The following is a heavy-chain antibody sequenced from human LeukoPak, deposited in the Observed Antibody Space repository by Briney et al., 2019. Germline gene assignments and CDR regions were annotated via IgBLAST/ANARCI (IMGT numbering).Heavy chain of an antibody. CDR2: ISSSSSYI. Sequence: GGSLRLSCAASGFTFSSYSMNWVRQAPGKGLEWVSSISSSSSYIYYADSVKGRFTISRDNAKNSLYLQMNSLRAEDTAVYYCAREETHYYDSSGYYDWGQGTLVTVSS. CDR3: AREETHYYDSSGYYD. J-gene: IGHJ4*02. CDR1: GFTFSSYS. V-gene: IGHV3-21*01. D-gene: IGHD3-22*01.